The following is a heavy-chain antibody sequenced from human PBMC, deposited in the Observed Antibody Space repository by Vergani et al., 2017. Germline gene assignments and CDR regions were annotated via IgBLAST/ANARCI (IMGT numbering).Heavy chain of an antibody. CDR1: GFTFSSYW. Sequence: EVQLVESGGGLVQPGGSLRLSCAASGFTFSSYWMHWVRQAPGKGLEWVSVIYSGGSTYYADSVKGRFTISRDNSKNTLYLQMNSLRAEDTAVYYCARANYDFWSGYYSYYYYYMDVWGKGTTVTVSS. V-gene: IGHV3-66*01. D-gene: IGHD3-3*01. J-gene: IGHJ6*03. CDR2: IYSGGST. CDR3: ARANYDFWSGYYSYYYYYMDV.